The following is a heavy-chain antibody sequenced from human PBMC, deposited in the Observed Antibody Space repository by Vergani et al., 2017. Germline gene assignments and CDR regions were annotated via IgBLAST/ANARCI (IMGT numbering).Heavy chain of an antibody. CDR1: GGSISSSSYY. CDR3: ARTTLTIFRVFNGGNNAY. V-gene: IGHV4-39*01. J-gene: IGHJ4*02. D-gene: IGHD3-3*01. Sequence: QLQLQESGPGLVKPSETLSLTGNVSGGSISSSSYYWGWIRKPPGKGLEWIGSIYYSWSTCYNQSLKSRVTISVDTSKIQFSLKLSSVTAADTAVYYCARTTLTIFRVFNGGNNAYWGQGTLVTVSS. CDR2: IYYSWST.